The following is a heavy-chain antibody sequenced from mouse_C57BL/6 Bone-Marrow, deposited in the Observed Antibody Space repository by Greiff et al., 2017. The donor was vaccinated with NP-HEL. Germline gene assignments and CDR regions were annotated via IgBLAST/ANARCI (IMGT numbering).Heavy chain of an antibody. CDR1: GYSITSGYY. CDR3: ARDRDYDYDPGGFAY. J-gene: IGHJ3*01. Sequence: EVQVVESGPGLVKPSQSLSLTCSVTGYSITSGYYWNWIRQFPGNKLEWMGYISYDGSNNYNPSLKNRISITRDTSKNQFFLKLNSVTTEDTATYYCARDRDYDYDPGGFAYWGQGTLVTVSA. CDR2: ISYDGSN. D-gene: IGHD2-4*01. V-gene: IGHV3-6*01.